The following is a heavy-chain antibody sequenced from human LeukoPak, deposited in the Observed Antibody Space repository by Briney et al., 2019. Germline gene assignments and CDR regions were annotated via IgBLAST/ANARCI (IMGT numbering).Heavy chain of an antibody. Sequence: GGSLTLSCAASGFTSSSFSMKWDSQAPGKGRGWVASIRSSSRHRDYADSENGRFTISRDNAKNSLYLQMNSLRAEDTAVYYCARYLYYEFWSGYPGYYYYGMDVWGQGTTDTVSS. CDR1: GFTSSSFS. CDR2: IRSSSRHR. V-gene: IGHV3-21*01. J-gene: IGHJ6*02. CDR3: ARYLYYEFWSGYPGYYYYGMDV. D-gene: IGHD3-3*01.